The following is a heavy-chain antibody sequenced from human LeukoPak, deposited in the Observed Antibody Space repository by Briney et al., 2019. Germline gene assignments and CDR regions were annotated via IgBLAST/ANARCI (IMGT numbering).Heavy chain of an antibody. D-gene: IGHD2-15*01. V-gene: IGHV4-4*07. CDR2: LYTSWSR. CDR3: ATQGCCGGRTWYSSSFDT. J-gene: IGHJ5*02. Sequence: SETLSLTCTVSGGSITNYYWSWIRQPAGQGLGRIGRLYTSWSRSYNPYLKSRVTMSVEASKNQFSLKLTSVTAADTAVYYCATQGCCGGRTWYSSSFDTWGQGTLVTVSS. CDR1: GGSITNYY.